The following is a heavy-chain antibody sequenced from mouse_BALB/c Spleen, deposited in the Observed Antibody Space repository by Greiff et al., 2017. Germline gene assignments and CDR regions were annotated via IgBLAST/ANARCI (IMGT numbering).Heavy chain of an antibody. J-gene: IGHJ3*01. V-gene: IGHV5-12-1*01. CDR2: ISSGGGST. D-gene: IGHD2-4*01. CDR1: GFAFSSYD. Sequence: DVMLVESGGGLVKPGGSLKLSCAASGFAFSSYDMSWVRQTPEKRLEWVAYISSGGGSTYYPDTVKGRFTISRDNAKNTLYLQMSSLKSEDTAMYYCARPHYDYDVAWFAYWGQGTLVTVSA. CDR3: ARPHYDYDVAWFAY.